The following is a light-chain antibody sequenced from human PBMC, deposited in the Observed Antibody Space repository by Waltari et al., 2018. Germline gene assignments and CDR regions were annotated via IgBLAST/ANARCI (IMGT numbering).Light chain of an antibody. CDR3: QQANSFPLT. Sequence: DIQMTQSPSSVSASVGDRVTITCRAGQGISRWLAGDQQKPGKAPKPLIYAASSLQSGVPSRFSGSGSGTDFTLTISSLQPEDFATYYCQQANSFPLTFGGGTRLEIK. V-gene: IGKV1-12*01. CDR1: QGISRW. J-gene: IGKJ5*01. CDR2: AAS.